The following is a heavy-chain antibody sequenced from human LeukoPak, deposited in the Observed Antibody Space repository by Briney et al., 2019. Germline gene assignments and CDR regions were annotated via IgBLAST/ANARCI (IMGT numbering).Heavy chain of an antibody. Sequence: SETLSLTCAVYGGSFSGYYWSWIRQPPGKGLEWIGEINHSGGTNYNPSLKSRVTISVDTSKNQFSLKLSSVTAADTAVYYCARRGRGLNCSGGSCYSAGATRYYFDYWGQGTLVTVSS. V-gene: IGHV4-34*01. CDR1: GGSFSGYY. CDR3: ARRGRGLNCSGGSCYSAGATRYYFDY. J-gene: IGHJ4*02. CDR2: INHSGGT. D-gene: IGHD2-15*01.